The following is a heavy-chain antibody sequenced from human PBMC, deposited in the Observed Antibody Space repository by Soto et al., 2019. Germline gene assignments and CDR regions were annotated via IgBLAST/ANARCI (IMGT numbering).Heavy chain of an antibody. CDR1: GGSISSGDYY. D-gene: IGHD6-19*01. Sequence: SETLSLTCTVSGGSISSGDYYWSWIRQPPGKGLEWIGYIYYSGSTYYNPSLKSRVTISVDTSKNQFSLKLTSVTAADTAVYYCARAAHTSGWYFDYWGQGTLVTVSS. CDR2: IYYSGST. J-gene: IGHJ4*01. CDR3: ARAAHTSGWYFDY. V-gene: IGHV4-30-4*02.